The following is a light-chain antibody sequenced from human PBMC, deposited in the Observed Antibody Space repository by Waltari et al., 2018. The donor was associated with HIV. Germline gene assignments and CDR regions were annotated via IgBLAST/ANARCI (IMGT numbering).Light chain of an antibody. J-gene: IGKJ2*01. Sequence: DIQMTQSPSSVSAFVGDRVTITCRASQDLARWLAWYQQKPGEAPKLLIYAASSLHCGVPSRFSGNGSGTDFTLTISSLQPADSAIYYCQQSKTFPLDFGQGTKVEI. CDR3: QQSKTFPLD. CDR1: QDLARW. CDR2: AAS. V-gene: IGKV1-12*01.